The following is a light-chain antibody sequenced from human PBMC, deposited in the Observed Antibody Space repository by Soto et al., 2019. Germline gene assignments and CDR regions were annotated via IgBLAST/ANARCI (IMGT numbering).Light chain of an antibody. CDR1: QGIGDT. Sequence: EIVLTQSPATLSSFPGDRVTLSCRASQGIGDTLAWYQHKPGQTPRLLIYDTSTRATGVPTRFSGSRSGAEFTLTISSLQSEDFAVYYCQQYNNWPPWTFGQGTKVDIK. CDR3: QQYNNWPPWT. V-gene: IGKV3-15*01. CDR2: DTS. J-gene: IGKJ1*01.